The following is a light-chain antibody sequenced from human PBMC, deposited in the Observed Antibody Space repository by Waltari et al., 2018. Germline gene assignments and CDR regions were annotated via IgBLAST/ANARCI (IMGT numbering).Light chain of an antibody. J-gene: IGKJ4*01. CDR1: QDLSNY. CDR3: QKYRSAPLT. Sequence: DIQMTQSPSSLSASVGDRVTITCRASQDLSNYLAWYQQKPGKAPNLLIHGTSTLQSGGPSRFSGGGSGTDFTLTISSLQPEDVATYYCQKYRSAPLTFGGGTKVEIK. V-gene: IGKV1-27*01. CDR2: GTS.